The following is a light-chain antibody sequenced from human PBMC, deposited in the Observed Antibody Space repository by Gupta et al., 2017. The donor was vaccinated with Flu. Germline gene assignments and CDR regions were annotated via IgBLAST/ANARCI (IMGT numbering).Light chain of an antibody. J-gene: IGLJ3*02. Sequence: QPALTQSPSASATPGQGVTISCSGSDFNIGRNFVYWYQQFPGTAPKLLIFRNNHRPSGVPDRFSGSKSGTSASLAISGLRSEDEADYYCASWDDSRSGPLFGGGTKLTVL. V-gene: IGLV1-47*01. CDR3: ASWDDSRSGPL. CDR1: DFNIGRNF. CDR2: RNN.